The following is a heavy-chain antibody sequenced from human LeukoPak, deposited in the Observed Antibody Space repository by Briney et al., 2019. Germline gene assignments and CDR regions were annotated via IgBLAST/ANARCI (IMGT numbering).Heavy chain of an antibody. Sequence: ASVKVSCKASGGTFSSYAISWVRQAPGPRLEGIGGIIPIFGTANYAQKFQRRVTITTDEYTSTAYMELSRLRSEDTAVYYCASRSVNYYYDSSGPLLYWYFDLWGRGTLVTVSS. CDR2: IIPIFGTA. V-gene: IGHV1-69*05. D-gene: IGHD3-22*01. CDR1: GGTFSSYA. CDR3: ASRSVNYYYDSSGPLLYWYFDL. J-gene: IGHJ2*01.